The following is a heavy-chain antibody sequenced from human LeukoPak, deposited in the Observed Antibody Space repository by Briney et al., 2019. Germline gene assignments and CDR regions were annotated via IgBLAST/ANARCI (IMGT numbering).Heavy chain of an antibody. D-gene: IGHD3-10*01. V-gene: IGHV4-39*07. J-gene: IGHJ4*02. CDR1: GGSISSSSYY. Sequence: PSETLSLTCTVSGGSISSSSYYWGWIRQPPGKGLEWIGSIYYSGSTYYNPSLKSRVTISVDTSKNQFSLKLSSVTAADTAVYYCARHTTTSGHYYPYFDYWGQGTLVTVSS. CDR2: IYYSGST. CDR3: ARHTTTSGHYYPYFDY.